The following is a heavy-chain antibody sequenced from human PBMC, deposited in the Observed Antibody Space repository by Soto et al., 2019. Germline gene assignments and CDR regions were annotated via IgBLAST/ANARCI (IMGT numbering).Heavy chain of an antibody. Sequence: SETLSLTCTVSGGSISSGGYYWSWIRQHPGKGLEWIGYIYYSGSTYYNPSLKSRVTISVDTSKIQFSLKLSSVTAADTAVYYCARFDYGGNSLLYWGQGTLVTVSS. V-gene: IGHV4-31*03. CDR2: IYYSGST. CDR3: ARFDYGGNSLLY. J-gene: IGHJ4*02. D-gene: IGHD4-17*01. CDR1: GGSISSGGYY.